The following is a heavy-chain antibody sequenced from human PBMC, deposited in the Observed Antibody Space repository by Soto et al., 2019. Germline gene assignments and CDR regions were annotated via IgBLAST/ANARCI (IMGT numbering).Heavy chain of an antibody. J-gene: IGHJ6*02. V-gene: IGHV1-69*13. CDR2: IIPIFGTA. CDR1: GGTFSSYA. D-gene: IGHD2-21*02. CDR3: ARDHIVVVTAIHDYYYGMDV. Sequence: GASVKVSCKASGGTFSSYAISWVRQAPGQGLEWMGGIIPIFGTANYAQKFQGRVTITADESTSTAYMELSSLRSEDTAVYYCARDHIVVVTAIHDYYYGMDVWGQGTMVTVSS.